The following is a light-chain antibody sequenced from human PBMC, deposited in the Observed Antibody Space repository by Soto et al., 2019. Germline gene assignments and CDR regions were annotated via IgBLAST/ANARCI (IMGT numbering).Light chain of an antibody. Sequence: EIVLTQSPGTLSLSPGERATLSCRASQSVSSNYVSWYQQKPRQAPRLIIYAASSRATGLADRFSGSGSGTDFTLTSSRLEHEAFAFYYCQQYGSSPYTFGQGTKLEIK. V-gene: IGKV3-20*01. CDR1: QSVSSNY. J-gene: IGKJ2*01. CDR3: QQYGSSPYT. CDR2: AAS.